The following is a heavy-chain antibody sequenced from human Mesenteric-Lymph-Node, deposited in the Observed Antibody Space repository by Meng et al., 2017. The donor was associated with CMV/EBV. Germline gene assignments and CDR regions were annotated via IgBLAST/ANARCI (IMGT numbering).Heavy chain of an antibody. V-gene: IGHV3-23*03. CDR3: ARDGPVVAGRGMDV. CDR2: IYSGGSST. Sequence: GESLKISCAASGFTFSSYAMSWVRQAPGKGLEWVSVIYSGGSSTYYADSVKGRFTISRDNSKNTIYLQMNSLRSEDTAVYYCARDGPVVAGRGMDVWGQGTTVTVSS. CDR1: GFTFSSYA. J-gene: IGHJ6*02.